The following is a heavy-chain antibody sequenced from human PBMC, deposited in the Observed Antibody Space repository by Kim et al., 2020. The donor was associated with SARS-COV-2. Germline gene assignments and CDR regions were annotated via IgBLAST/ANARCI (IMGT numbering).Heavy chain of an antibody. Sequence: GGSLRLSCAASGFTFSSYWMSWVRQAPGKGLEWVANIKQDGSEKYYVDSVKGRFTISRDNAKNSLYLQMNSLRAEDTAVYYCARDPYCSGGSCSFGYVYWGQGTLVTVSS. CDR1: GFTFSSYW. CDR3: ARDPYCSGGSCSFGYVY. V-gene: IGHV3-7*01. CDR2: IKQDGSEK. D-gene: IGHD2-15*01. J-gene: IGHJ4*02.